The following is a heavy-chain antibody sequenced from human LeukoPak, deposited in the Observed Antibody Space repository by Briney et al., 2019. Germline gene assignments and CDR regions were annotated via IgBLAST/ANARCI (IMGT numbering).Heavy chain of an antibody. J-gene: IGHJ4*02. CDR1: GFTFGDYG. CDR3: TRGDYYDSSGYYLLFDY. V-gene: IGHV3-49*04. D-gene: IGHD3-22*01. CDR2: IRSKPYGGTT. Sequence: GGSLRLSCTASGFTFGDYGMSWVRQAPWEGLEWVGFIRSKPYGGTTEYAASVKGRFTISRDDSESIAYLQMNSLKTEDTAVYYCTRGDYYDSSGYYLLFDYWGQGTLVTVSS.